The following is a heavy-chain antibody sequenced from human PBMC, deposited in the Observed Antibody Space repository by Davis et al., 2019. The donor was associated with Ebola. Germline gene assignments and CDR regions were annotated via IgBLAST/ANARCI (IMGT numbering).Heavy chain of an antibody. CDR1: GFTFSSYS. Sequence: PGGSLRLSCAASGFTFSSYSMNWVRQAPGKGLEWVSVIYSGGSTYYADSVKGRFTISRHNSKNTLYLQMNSLRAEDTAVYYCARGIGWSYYFDYWGQGTLVTVSS. J-gene: IGHJ4*02. D-gene: IGHD6-19*01. V-gene: IGHV3-53*04. CDR3: ARGIGWSYYFDY. CDR2: IYSGGST.